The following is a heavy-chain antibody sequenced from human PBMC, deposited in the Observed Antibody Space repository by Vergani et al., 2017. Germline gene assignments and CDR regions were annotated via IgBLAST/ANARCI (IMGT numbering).Heavy chain of an antibody. CDR1: GYSISSGYF. J-gene: IGHJ4*02. V-gene: IGHV4-38-2*02. Sequence: QVQLQESGPRLVKPSETLSLICSVSGYSISSGYFWGWIRQSPGKGLEWLGTIDRTGRTHLSPSLKSRLTISVDTTKNQFSLRLTSATAADTAVYYCARHLRGYSYGVFDYWGQGREVTVPS. CDR3: ARHLRGYSYGVFDY. D-gene: IGHD5-18*01. CDR2: IDRTGRT.